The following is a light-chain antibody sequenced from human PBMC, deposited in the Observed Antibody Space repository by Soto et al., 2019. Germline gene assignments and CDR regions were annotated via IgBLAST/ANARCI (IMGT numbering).Light chain of an antibody. CDR2: KAS. CDR3: QHYDSYSEA. CDR1: QTISSW. J-gene: IGKJ1*01. Sequence: DIQMTQSPSTLSGSVGDRVTITCRASQTISSWLAWYQQKPGKAPKLLIYKASTLKSGVPSWFSGSGSLTEFTLTISGLHPDDCATYCCQHYDSYSEAFGQGTKVELK. V-gene: IGKV1-5*03.